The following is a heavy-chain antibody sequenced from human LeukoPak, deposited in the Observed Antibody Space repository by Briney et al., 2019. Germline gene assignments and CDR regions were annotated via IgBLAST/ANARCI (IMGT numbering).Heavy chain of an antibody. D-gene: IGHD2-21*02. CDR1: GFTFSSYA. CDR2: ISGSGGST. V-gene: IGHV3-23*01. J-gene: IGHJ3*02. CDR3: ATSVRPRTPYCGGDCYAPDAFDI. Sequence: PGGSLRLSCAASGFTFSSYAMSWVRQAPGKGLEWVSAISGSGGSTYYADSVKGRFTISRDNSKNTLYLQMNSLRAEDTAVYYCATSVRPRTPYCGGDCYAPDAFDIWGQGTMVTVSS.